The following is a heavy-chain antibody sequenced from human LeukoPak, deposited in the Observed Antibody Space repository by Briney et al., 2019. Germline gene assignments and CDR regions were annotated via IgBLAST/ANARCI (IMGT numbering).Heavy chain of an antibody. CDR1: GFTCTSYD. CDR2: IGTTGEI. Sequence: GGSLRLSCAASGFTCTSYDSHWVRQPTGKGLEWVSGIGTTGEIHYADSVRGRFTISRENAKNSLYLQMNSLRAGDTAVYYCARVGRSAFDIWGQGTMVSVSS. V-gene: IGHV3-13*04. J-gene: IGHJ3*02. D-gene: IGHD1-26*01. CDR3: ARVGRSAFDI.